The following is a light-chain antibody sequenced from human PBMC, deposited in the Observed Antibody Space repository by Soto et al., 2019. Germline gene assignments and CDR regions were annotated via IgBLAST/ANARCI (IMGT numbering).Light chain of an antibody. Sequence: QSVLTQPPSASGSPGQSITISCTGTSSDVGGYNYVSWYQQHPGKAPKLMIYEVSNRPSGVSNRFSGSKSGNTASLTISGLQAEDEADYYCSSYTSSSTLEGVFGTGTKLTVL. CDR1: SSDVGGYNY. CDR3: SSYTSSSTLEGV. V-gene: IGLV2-14*01. J-gene: IGLJ1*01. CDR2: EVS.